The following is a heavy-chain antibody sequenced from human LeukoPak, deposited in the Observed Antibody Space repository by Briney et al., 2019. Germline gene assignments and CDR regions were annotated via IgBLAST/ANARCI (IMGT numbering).Heavy chain of an antibody. CDR1: GFTFSRHG. Sequence: GGSLRLSCAPSGFTFSRHGMHWVRQAPGKGLEWVAIISNDGSRKYYAHSVEGRFTISRDNAKNTLYLQMNSLRAEDTAVYYCVRDLGGRSGYWGQGTLVTVSS. V-gene: IGHV3-30*03. J-gene: IGHJ4*02. CDR2: ISNDGSRK. D-gene: IGHD1-26*01. CDR3: VRDLGGRSGY.